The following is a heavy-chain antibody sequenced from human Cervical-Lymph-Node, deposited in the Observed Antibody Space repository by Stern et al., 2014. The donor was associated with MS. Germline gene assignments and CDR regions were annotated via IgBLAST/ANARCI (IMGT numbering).Heavy chain of an antibody. V-gene: IGHV5-51*01. CDR2: IYPGDSVT. Sequence: EVQLVQSGAEVKKPGESLKISCKGSGYSFTANLIHWVRQMPGQGLEWMGFIYPGDSVTGYSPSFQGQVTISADKSISTAYLQWSSLKASDTAMYYCARDYGDYAFDYWGQGTLVTVSS. CDR3: ARDYGDYAFDY. CDR1: GYSFTANL. J-gene: IGHJ4*02. D-gene: IGHD4-17*01.